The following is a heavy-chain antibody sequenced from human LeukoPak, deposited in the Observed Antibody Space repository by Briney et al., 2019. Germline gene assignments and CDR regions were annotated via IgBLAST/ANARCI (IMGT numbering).Heavy chain of an antibody. Sequence: ASVKVSCKASGYTFIDDYIYWLRQAPGQGPEYMGWINPKSGDSRFVEKFQGRVTLTRDTSIRTTYLELKRLRCDDTAVYYCVTDVETGSWGQGTLVTVSS. J-gene: IGHJ5*02. D-gene: IGHD2-21*02. CDR1: GYTFIDDY. V-gene: IGHV1-2*02. CDR2: INPKSGDS. CDR3: VTDVETGS.